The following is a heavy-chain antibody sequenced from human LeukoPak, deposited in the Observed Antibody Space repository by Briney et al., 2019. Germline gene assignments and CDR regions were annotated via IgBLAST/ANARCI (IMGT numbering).Heavy chain of an antibody. V-gene: IGHV3-21*01. J-gene: IGHJ5*02. CDR2: ISSSSSYI. Sequence: GGSLRLSCAASGFTFSGYSMNWVRQTLGKGLEWVSSISSSSSYIYYAESVKGRFTISRDNAKNSLYLQMNSLRAEDTAVYYCARAPDYRAARPRFNWIDPWGQGTLVIVSS. CDR1: GFTFSGYS. D-gene: IGHD6-6*01. CDR3: ARAPDYRAARPRFNWIDP.